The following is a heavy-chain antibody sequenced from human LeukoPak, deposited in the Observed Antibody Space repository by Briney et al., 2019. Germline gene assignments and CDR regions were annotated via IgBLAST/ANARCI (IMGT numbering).Heavy chain of an antibody. D-gene: IGHD3-22*01. CDR3: ASISHYDSSGYYYPAY. Sequence: WASVKVSCKASGYTFTGYYMHWVRQAPGQELEWMGWINPNSGGTNYAQKFQGRVTMTRDTSISTAYMELSRLRSDDTAVYYCASISHYDSSGYYYPAYWGQGTLVTVSS. CDR2: INPNSGGT. J-gene: IGHJ4*02. CDR1: GYTFTGYY. V-gene: IGHV1-2*02.